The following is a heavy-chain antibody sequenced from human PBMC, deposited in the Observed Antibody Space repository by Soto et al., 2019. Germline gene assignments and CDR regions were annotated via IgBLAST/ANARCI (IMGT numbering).Heavy chain of an antibody. CDR1: GFTFSDYA. CDR3: AKLYGDQDSRSYYFEY. D-gene: IGHD4-17*01. CDR2: ITGSGVTT. J-gene: IGHJ4*02. V-gene: IGHV3-23*01. Sequence: PGGSLRLSCAASGFTFSDYAMTWVRQAPGKGLEWVSAITGSGVTTHYADSVKGRFTISRDISKNTLFQQMNSLRAEDTAVYYCAKLYGDQDSRSYYFEYWGQGTLVTVSS.